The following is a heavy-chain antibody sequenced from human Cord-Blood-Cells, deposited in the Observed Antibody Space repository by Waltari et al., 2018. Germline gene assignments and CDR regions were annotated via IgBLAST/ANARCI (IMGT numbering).Heavy chain of an antibody. V-gene: IGHV4-34*01. J-gene: IGHJ4*02. CDR2: INHSGST. CDR3: ARFDY. Sequence: QVQLQQWGAGLLKPSETLSLTCAAYGGSFSGYYWSWIRQPPGKGLEWIGEINHSGSTNYNPSLKSRVTISVDTSKNQFSLKLSSVTAADTAVYYCARFDYWGQGTLVTVSS. CDR1: GGSFSGYY.